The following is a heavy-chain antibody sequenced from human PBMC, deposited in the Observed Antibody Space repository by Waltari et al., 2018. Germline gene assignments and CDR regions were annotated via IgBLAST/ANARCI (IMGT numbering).Heavy chain of an antibody. D-gene: IGHD6-13*01. CDR1: GGSFSGYD. J-gene: IGHJ6*02. Sequence: QVQLQQWGAGLLKPSETLSLTCAVYGGSFSGYDWSWIRQPPGKGLEWIGEINHSGSTNYNPSLKSRVTISVDTSKNQFSLKLSSVTAADTAVYYCAQLVPRLVNYYYGMDVWGQGTTVTVSS. V-gene: IGHV4-34*01. CDR2: INHSGST. CDR3: AQLVPRLVNYYYGMDV.